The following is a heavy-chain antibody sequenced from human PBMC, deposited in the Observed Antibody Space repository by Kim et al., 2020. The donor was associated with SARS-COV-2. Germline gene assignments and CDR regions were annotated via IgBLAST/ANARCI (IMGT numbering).Heavy chain of an antibody. V-gene: IGHV3-30*03. CDR1: GFTFDSYG. CDR3: ARDKHTGHYYIDV. J-gene: IGHJ6*03. Sequence: GGSLRLSCAASGFTFDSYGLHWVRQAPGKGLEWVAAITYEGRDKYYVDSVKGRFTISRANSKNTLYLQMDSLRTEDTAEYYCARDKHTGHYYIDVWGKGT. D-gene: IGHD5-18*01. CDR2: ITYEGRDK.